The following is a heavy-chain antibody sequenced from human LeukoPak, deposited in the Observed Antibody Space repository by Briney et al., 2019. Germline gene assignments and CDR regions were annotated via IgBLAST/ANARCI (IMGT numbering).Heavy chain of an antibody. CDR2: INPTSGGA. CDR1: GYTFTGHY. J-gene: IGHJ3*02. CDR3: ARYALYASGGAGGFDI. D-gene: IGHD3-10*01. Sequence: ASVKVSFKASGYTFTGHYMHWVRQAPGQGPEWMGCINPTSGGASFAPKFQGRVTMTRDASMSTAYMELSRLRSDDTAVYHCARYALYASGGAGGFDIWGQGTMVTVSS. V-gene: IGHV1-2*02.